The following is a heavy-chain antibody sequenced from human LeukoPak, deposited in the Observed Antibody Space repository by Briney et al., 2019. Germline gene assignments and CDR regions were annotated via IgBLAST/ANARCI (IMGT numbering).Heavy chain of an antibody. CDR1: RDSISSGSYY. J-gene: IGHJ5*02. CDR2: IYTSGST. V-gene: IGHV4-61*09. D-gene: IGHD5-24*01. Sequence: SQTLSLTCTVSRDSISSGSYYWTWIRQPAGKGLEWIGHIYTSGSTNFNPSLKSRVTISVDTSNIHFSLKLNSVTAADTAVYYCARGMAVNYFDPWGQGTLVTVSS. CDR3: ARGMAVNYFDP.